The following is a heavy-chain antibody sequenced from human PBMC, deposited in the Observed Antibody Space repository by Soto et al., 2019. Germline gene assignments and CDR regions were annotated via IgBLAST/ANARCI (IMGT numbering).Heavy chain of an antibody. Sequence: QVQLVESGGGLVKPGGSLRLSCAASGFTFSDYYMSWIRQAPGKGLEWVSYISSSSSYTNYADSVKGRFTISRDNAKNSLYLQMNSLRAEDTAVYYGARARYGGNSYYYYGMDVWGQGTTVTVSS. CDR3: ARARYGGNSYYYYGMDV. J-gene: IGHJ6*02. CDR1: GFTFSDYY. CDR2: ISSSSSYT. V-gene: IGHV3-11*05. D-gene: IGHD4-17*01.